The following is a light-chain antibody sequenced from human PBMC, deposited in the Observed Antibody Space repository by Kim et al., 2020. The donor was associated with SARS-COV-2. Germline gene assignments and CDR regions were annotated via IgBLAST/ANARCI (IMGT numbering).Light chain of an antibody. CDR2: QDS. CDR1: KLGDKY. V-gene: IGLV3-1*01. CDR3: QAWDTNTDVV. J-gene: IGLJ2*01. Sequence: SYELTQPPSVSVSPGQTASITCSGDKLGDKYACWYQQKPGQSPVVVIYQDSRRPSGIPERFSGSNSGNTATLTISGTQAMDEADYYCQAWDTNTDVVFGG.